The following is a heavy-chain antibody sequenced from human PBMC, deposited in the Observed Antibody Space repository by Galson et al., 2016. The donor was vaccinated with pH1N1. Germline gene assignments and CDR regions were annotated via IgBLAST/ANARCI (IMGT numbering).Heavy chain of an antibody. CDR3: ARRYYFDY. Sequence: SVKVSCKASGYSVTRYYMHWVRQAPGQGLEWMGIIDPSGGTTTYSQKFRGRITMTRDTPTNSVYMELSSLTSDDTAVYYCARRYYFDYWGQGTLITVSS. CDR1: GYSVTRYY. J-gene: IGHJ4*02. CDR2: IDPSGGTT. V-gene: IGHV1-46*01.